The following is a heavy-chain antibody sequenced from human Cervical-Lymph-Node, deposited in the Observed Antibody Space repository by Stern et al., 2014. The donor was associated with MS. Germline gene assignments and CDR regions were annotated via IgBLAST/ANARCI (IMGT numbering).Heavy chain of an antibody. CDR1: GYTFTSYW. J-gene: IGHJ4*02. CDR2: TFPGGSEI. CDR3: ARQRYFDY. Sequence: EVQLVQSGPEVKRPGESLKISCQASGYTFTSYWIGWVRQMPGKGLEWISTTFPGGSEIRSSPSFQGQVTLSADKPSSTAYLQWNNRKAPDTAIYYCARQRYFDYWGQGTLVTVSS. V-gene: IGHV5-51*01.